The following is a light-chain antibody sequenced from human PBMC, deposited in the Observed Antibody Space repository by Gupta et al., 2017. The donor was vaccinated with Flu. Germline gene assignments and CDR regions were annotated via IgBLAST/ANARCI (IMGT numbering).Light chain of an antibody. V-gene: IGKV1-12*01. CDR1: QGISSW. Sequence: IQMTQSPSSVSASVGARFTTTCRASQGISSWLAWYQQKRGKAPKLLIYAASRVQSGVPSRYSGSGSWTDFTLSISSRQPEDFATYYCQQANSFPSTFGQGTRLEIK. CDR2: AAS. CDR3: QQANSFPST. J-gene: IGKJ5*01.